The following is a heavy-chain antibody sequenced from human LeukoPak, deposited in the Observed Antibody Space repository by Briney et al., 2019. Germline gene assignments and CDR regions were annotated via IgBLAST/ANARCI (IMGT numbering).Heavy chain of an antibody. V-gene: IGHV1-8*03. J-gene: IGHJ3*02. CDR3: ARMAHDSSGYYYGGDDAFDI. CDR1: GYTFTSYG. CDR2: MNPNSGNT. D-gene: IGHD3-22*01. Sequence: ASVKVSCKASGYTFTSYGISWVRQAPGQGLEWMGWMNPNSGNTGYAQKFQGRVTITRNTSISTAYMELSSLRSEDTAVYYCARMAHDSSGYYYGGDDAFDIWGQGTMVTVSS.